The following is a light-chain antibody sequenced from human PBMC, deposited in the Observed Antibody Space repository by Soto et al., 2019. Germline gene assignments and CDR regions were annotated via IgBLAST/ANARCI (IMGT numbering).Light chain of an antibody. Sequence: DIQMTQSPSTLSASVGDRVTITCRASQSVSIWLAWYQQKPGKAPKLLIYKASSLKSGVPSRFSGSGSGTEFTLTISILQPDDFAAYCCQQYNRYWTFGQGTKVEMK. CDR3: QQYNRYWT. J-gene: IGKJ1*01. CDR1: QSVSIW. CDR2: KAS. V-gene: IGKV1-5*03.